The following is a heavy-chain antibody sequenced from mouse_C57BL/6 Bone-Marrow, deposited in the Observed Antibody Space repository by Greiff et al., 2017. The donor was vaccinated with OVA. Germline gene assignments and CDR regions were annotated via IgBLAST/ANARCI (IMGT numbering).Heavy chain of an antibody. V-gene: IGHV14-4*01. Sequence: VQLLQSGADLVRPGASVKLSCTASGFNIKDDYMHWVKQRPEQSLEWIGGIDPENGDTEYASKFQGKGTITADTSSNTADLQLSRLTSENTAFYYCTTISTVVFDYWGQGTTLTVSS. J-gene: IGHJ2*01. CDR3: TTISTVVFDY. CDR2: IDPENGDT. CDR1: GFNIKDDY. D-gene: IGHD1-1*01.